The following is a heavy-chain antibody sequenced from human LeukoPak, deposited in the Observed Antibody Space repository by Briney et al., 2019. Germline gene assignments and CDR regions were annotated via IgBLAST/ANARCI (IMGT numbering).Heavy chain of an antibody. CDR1: GYTFTSYY. Sequence: RASVKVSCKASGYTFTSYYMHWVRQAPGQGLEWMGIINPSGGSTSYAQKFQGRVTMTRDMSTSTVYMELSSLRSEDTAVYYCARDRVVDFWSGYLDYWGQGTLVIVSS. J-gene: IGHJ4*02. CDR2: INPSGGST. CDR3: ARDRVVDFWSGYLDY. D-gene: IGHD3-3*01. V-gene: IGHV1-46*01.